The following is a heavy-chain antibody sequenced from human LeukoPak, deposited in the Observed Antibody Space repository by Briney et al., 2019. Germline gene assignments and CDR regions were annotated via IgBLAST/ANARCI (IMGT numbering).Heavy chain of an antibody. J-gene: IGHJ4*02. CDR1: RFTFNTYA. V-gene: IGHV3-23*01. Sequence: GGSLRLSCAASRFTFNTYAVNWVRQAPGKGLEWVSAISGNGDITYYADSVRGRFTISRDNSKNTLYLQMNSLRAEDTAVYYCARVKRDCSGGSCYSYDYWGQGTQVTVSS. D-gene: IGHD2-15*01. CDR2: ISGNGDIT. CDR3: ARVKRDCSGGSCYSYDY.